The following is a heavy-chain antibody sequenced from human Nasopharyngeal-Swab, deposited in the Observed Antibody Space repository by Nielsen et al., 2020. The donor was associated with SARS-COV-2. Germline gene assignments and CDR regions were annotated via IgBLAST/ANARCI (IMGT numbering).Heavy chain of an antibody. Sequence: GGSLRLSCAASGFTVSSNYMSWVRQAPGKGLEWVSVIYSGGSTYYADSVKGRFTISRDNAKNSLYLQMNSLRAEDTAVYYCAREGENDSSGYFSDAFDIWGQGTMVTVSS. CDR1: GFTVSSNY. CDR3: AREGENDSSGYFSDAFDI. CDR2: IYSGGST. D-gene: IGHD3-22*01. J-gene: IGHJ3*02. V-gene: IGHV3-66*01.